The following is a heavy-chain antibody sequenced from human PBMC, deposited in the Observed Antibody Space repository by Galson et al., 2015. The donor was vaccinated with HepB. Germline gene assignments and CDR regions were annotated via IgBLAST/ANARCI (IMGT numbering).Heavy chain of an antibody. V-gene: IGHV3-21*01. Sequence: SLRLSCAASGFPFSIYWMHWLRQAPGKGLEWVSSMNTYGSHIYYAESVKGRFTISRDNAKNSLYLQMNCLRAEDTAVYYCARSIPYTSSGDYWGQGTLVTVS. CDR2: MNTYGSHI. D-gene: IGHD6-6*01. J-gene: IGHJ4*02. CDR3: ARSIPYTSSGDY. CDR1: GFPFSIYW.